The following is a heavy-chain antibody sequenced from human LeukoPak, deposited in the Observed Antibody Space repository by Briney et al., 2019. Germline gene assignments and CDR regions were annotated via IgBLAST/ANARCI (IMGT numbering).Heavy chain of an antibody. Sequence: VASVKVSCKASGYTFTGYHIHWVRQAPGQGLEWMGRINPYSGDTNFAQKFQGRVTMTRDTSITTAYMELSSLTPDDTAVYFCARDQGSLTRSWYTGYWGQGTQVTVSS. CDR3: ARDQGSLTRSWYTGY. CDR2: INPYSGDT. V-gene: IGHV1-2*06. CDR1: GYTFTGYH. J-gene: IGHJ4*02. D-gene: IGHD6-13*01.